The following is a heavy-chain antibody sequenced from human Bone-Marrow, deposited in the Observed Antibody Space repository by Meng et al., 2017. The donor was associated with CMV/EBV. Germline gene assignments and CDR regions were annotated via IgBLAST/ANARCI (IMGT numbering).Heavy chain of an antibody. D-gene: IGHD2-2*03. J-gene: IGHJ1*01. CDR1: GYTFTSYD. CDR2: MNPNSGNT. Sequence: ASVKVSCKASGYTFTSYDINWVRQATGQGLEWMGWMNPNSGNTGYAQKFQGRVTMTRNTSISTAYMELSSLRSEDTAVYYCARGSSPRKLFGYCSSTSCYYLQHWGQGTLVTVSS. V-gene: IGHV1-8*01. CDR3: ARGSSPRKLFGYCSSTSCYYLQH.